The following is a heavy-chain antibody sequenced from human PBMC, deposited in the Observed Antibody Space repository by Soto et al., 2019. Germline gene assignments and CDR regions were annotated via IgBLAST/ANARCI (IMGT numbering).Heavy chain of an antibody. D-gene: IGHD3-3*01. CDR1: GFTFSSYW. V-gene: IGHV3-74*01. CDR3: ARAIPGPFWSSYPSYYYGMDA. J-gene: IGHJ6*02. CDR2: INSDGSST. Sequence: GGSLRLSCAASGFTFSSYWMHWVRQAPGKGLVWVSRINSDGSSTSYADSVKGRFTISRDNAKNTLYLQMNSLRAEDTAVYYCARAIPGPFWSSYPSYYYGMDAWGQGTTVTVSS.